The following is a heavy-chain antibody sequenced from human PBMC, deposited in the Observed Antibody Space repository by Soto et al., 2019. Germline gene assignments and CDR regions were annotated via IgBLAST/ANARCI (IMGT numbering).Heavy chain of an antibody. D-gene: IGHD4-17*01. Sequence: PGGSLRLSCAASGFTFSNAWMSWVRQAPGKGLEWVGRIKSKTDGGTTDYAAPVKGRFTISRDDSKNTLYLQMNSLKTEDTAVYYCSTLVEGYYDYGIYWAQGTLDTVSS. CDR2: IKSKTDGGTT. CDR3: STLVEGYYDYGIY. CDR1: GFTFSNAW. J-gene: IGHJ1*01. V-gene: IGHV3-15*01.